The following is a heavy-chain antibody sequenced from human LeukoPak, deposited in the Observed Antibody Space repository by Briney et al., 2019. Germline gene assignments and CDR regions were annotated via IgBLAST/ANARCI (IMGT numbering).Heavy chain of an antibody. CDR1: GYTFTSYD. V-gene: IGHV1-8*01. CDR3: ARSYSYGSDWFDP. CDR2: MNPNSGNT. J-gene: IGHJ5*02. D-gene: IGHD5-18*01. Sequence: ASVKVSCKASGYTFTSYDINWVRQATGQGLEWMGWMNPNSGNTGYAQKFQGRVTMTRNTSISTACMELSSLRPEDTAVYYCARSYSYGSDWFDPWGQGTLVTVSS.